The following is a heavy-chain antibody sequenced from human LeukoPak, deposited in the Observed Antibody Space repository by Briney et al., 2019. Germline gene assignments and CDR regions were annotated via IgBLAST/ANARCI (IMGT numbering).Heavy chain of an antibody. Sequence: SETLSLTCTVSGGSISSGDYYWSWIRQPPGKGLEWIGYIYYSGSTNYNPSLKSRVTISVDTSKNQFSLKLSSVTAADTAVYYCARAGGIAARPLDYYYYMDVWGKGTTVTVSS. D-gene: IGHD6-6*01. CDR3: ARAGGIAARPLDYYYYMDV. J-gene: IGHJ6*03. V-gene: IGHV4-61*08. CDR1: GGSISSGDYY. CDR2: IYYSGST.